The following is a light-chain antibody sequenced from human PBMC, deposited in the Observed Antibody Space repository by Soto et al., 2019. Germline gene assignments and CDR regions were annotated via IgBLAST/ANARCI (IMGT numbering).Light chain of an antibody. J-gene: IGKJ2*01. V-gene: IGKV1-39*01. CDR2: AAS. CDR3: QQSYNTPRT. Sequence: DIQMTQSPSSLSASVGDRVTITCRASQSISTYLRWYQQKPGKAPKLLISAASNLQSGVPSRFSGSGSGTDFPLTISSLQPEGFATYYCQQSYNTPRTFGQGAKLEI. CDR1: QSISTY.